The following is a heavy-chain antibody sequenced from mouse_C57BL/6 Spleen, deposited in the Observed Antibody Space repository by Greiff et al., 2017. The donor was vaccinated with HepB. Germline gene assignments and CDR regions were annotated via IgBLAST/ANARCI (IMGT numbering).Heavy chain of an antibody. CDR1: GYAFSSYW. CDR3: ARGMITKYFDV. J-gene: IGHJ1*03. D-gene: IGHD2-4*01. V-gene: IGHV1-80*01. Sequence: QVQLKQSGAELVKPGASVKISCKASGYAFSSYWMNWVKQRPGKGLEWIGQIYPGDGDTNYNGKFKGKATLTADKSSSTAYMRLSSLTSEDSAVYFCARGMITKYFDVWGTGTTVTVSS. CDR2: IYPGDGDT.